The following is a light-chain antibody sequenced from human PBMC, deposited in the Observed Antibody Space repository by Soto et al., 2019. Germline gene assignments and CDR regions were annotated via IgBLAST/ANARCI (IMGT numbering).Light chain of an antibody. CDR2: DVS. CDR1: SSDVGGYNY. V-gene: IGLV2-14*01. CDR3: SSYTSSSINYA. J-gene: IGLJ1*01. Sequence: HSALTKPASVYGAPGQSITISCTGTSSDVGGYNYVSWYQQHPGKAPKLMIYDVSNRPSGVSNRFSGSKSGNTASLTISGLQAEDEADYYCSSYTSSSINYAFGTGTKVTVL.